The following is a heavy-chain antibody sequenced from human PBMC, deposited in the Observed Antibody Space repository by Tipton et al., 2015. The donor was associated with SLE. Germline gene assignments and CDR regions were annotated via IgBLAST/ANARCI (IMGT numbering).Heavy chain of an antibody. CDR3: ASVNQVITDYFDY. CDR1: GFTFSSYA. CDR2: ISYDGSNK. Sequence: SLRLSCAASGFTFSSYAMHWVRQAPGKGLEWVAVISYDGSNKYYADSVKGRFTISRDNSKNTLYLQMNSLRAEDTAVYYCASVNQVITDYFDYWGQGTLVTVSS. D-gene: IGHD3-22*01. J-gene: IGHJ4*02. V-gene: IGHV3-30*04.